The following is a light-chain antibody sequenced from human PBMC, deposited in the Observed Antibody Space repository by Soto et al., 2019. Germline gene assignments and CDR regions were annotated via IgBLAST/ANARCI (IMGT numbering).Light chain of an antibody. CDR2: GAS. Sequence: EIVLPQSPATLSLSPGERATLSCRASQSVSSNLAWYQQKPGQAPRLLIYGASTRATGIPARFSGSGSGTEFTLTISSLQPEDFATYYCQQSYSTPPTFGQGTKVDIK. CDR3: QQSYSTPPT. J-gene: IGKJ1*01. CDR1: QSVSSN. V-gene: IGKV3-15*01.